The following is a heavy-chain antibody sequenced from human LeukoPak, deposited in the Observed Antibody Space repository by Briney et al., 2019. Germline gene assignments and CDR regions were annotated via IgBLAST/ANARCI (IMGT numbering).Heavy chain of an antibody. CDR1: GYTFTGYY. D-gene: IGHD6-19*01. Sequence: ASVKVSCKASGYTFTGYYMHWVRQAPGQGLEWMGWINPNSGGTNYAQKFQGRVTMTRDTSISTAYMELSRLRSDDTAVYYCARDLYSRGSLRQRVAFDIWGQGTMVTVSS. V-gene: IGHV1-2*02. CDR3: ARDLYSRGSLRQRVAFDI. CDR2: INPNSGGT. J-gene: IGHJ3*02.